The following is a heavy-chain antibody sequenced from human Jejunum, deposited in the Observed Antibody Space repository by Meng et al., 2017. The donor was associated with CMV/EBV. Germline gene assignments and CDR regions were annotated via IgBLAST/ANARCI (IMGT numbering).Heavy chain of an antibody. J-gene: IGHJ4*02. CDR1: GLTFSRFA. V-gene: IGHV3-23*01. Sequence: SLASSGLTFSRFAMNWVSQAPGKGLEWVSSIIGFATNSYYVESVKGRFTIPRDNSKNTLYLQMNSLSVEDTAVYYCVPTSASSGFGYWGQGTLVTVSS. CDR3: VPTSASSGFGY. CDR2: IIGFATNS. D-gene: IGHD6-6*01.